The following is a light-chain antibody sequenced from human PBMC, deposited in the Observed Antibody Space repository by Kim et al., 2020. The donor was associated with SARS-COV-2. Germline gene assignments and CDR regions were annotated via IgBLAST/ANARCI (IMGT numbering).Light chain of an antibody. J-gene: IGLJ3*02. Sequence: QSALTQPASVSGSPGQSITISCTGTTSDVGGYKYVSWYQQHPGKVPKLMIYDVSHRPSGVSDRFSGSKSDNTASLTISGLQAEDEADYYCASYTSSSTWVFGGGTKLTVL. CDR3: ASYTSSSTWV. CDR1: TSDVGGYKY. CDR2: DVS. V-gene: IGLV2-14*01.